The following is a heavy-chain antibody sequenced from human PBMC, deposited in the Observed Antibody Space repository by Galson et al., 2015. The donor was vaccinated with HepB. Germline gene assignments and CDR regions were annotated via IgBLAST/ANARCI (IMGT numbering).Heavy chain of an antibody. V-gene: IGHV3-9*01. CDR3: AKDPNHQLDPYYFDY. D-gene: IGHD2-2*01. Sequence: SLRLSCAASGFTFDDYAMHWVRQAPGKGLEWVSGISWNSGSIGYADSVKGRFTISRDNAKNSLYLQMNSLRAEDTALYYCAKDPNHQLDPYYFDYWGQGTLVTVSS. J-gene: IGHJ4*02. CDR1: GFTFDDYA. CDR2: ISWNSGSI.